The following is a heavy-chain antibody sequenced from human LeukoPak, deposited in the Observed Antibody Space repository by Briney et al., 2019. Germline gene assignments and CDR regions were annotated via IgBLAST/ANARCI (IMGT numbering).Heavy chain of an antibody. J-gene: IGHJ3*02. Sequence: PGGSLRLSCAASGFTLSDYYMSWIRQAPGKGLEWVSYVSSSGSTIYYADSVKGRFTISRDNAKNSLYLQMNSLRAEDTAVYYCARGRRYSSSWEDAFDIWGQGTMVTVPS. CDR1: GFTLSDYY. D-gene: IGHD6-13*01. CDR2: VSSSGSTI. CDR3: ARGRRYSSSWEDAFDI. V-gene: IGHV3-11*01.